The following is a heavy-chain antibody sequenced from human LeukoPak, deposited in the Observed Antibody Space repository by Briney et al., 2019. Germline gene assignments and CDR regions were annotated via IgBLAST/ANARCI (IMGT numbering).Heavy chain of an antibody. CDR1: GFSFSSYA. J-gene: IGHJ4*02. CDR3: AKAPVTSCRGAFCYPFDY. CDR2: MSSSDDGR. Sequence: AGGSLRLSCATSGFSFSSYAMSWVRQAPGKGLEWVSAMSSSDDGRYYAASVRGRFTISRDTSRSTLYLQMNSLRAEDAAVYYCAKAPVTSCRGAFCYPFDYWGQGTLVPVSS. V-gene: IGHV3-23*01. D-gene: IGHD2-15*01.